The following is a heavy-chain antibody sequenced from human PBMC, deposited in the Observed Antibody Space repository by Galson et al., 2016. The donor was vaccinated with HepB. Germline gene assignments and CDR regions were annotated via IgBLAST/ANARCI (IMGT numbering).Heavy chain of an antibody. CDR2: IWYDGSNK. Sequence: SLRLSCAASGFTFSTYGMHWVRQAPGKGLEWVAMIWYDGSNKHYTDSVKGRFTISRDNSKNTLYLQMNSLRAEDTSVYYCARDQKGNSYGDLDYWGQGTLVTVSS. CDR1: GFTFSTYG. J-gene: IGHJ4*02. D-gene: IGHD5-18*01. V-gene: IGHV3-33*08. CDR3: ARDQKGNSYGDLDY.